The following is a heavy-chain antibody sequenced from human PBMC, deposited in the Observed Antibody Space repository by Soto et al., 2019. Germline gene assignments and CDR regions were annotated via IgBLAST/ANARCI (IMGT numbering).Heavy chain of an antibody. CDR2: ISAYNGNT. CDR1: GYTFTSYG. J-gene: IGHJ6*02. V-gene: IGHV1-18*01. CDR3: ARDRGAYGMDV. Sequence: QVQLVXSGXXXXXPGASVKVSCKASGYTFTSYGISWVRQAPGQGLEWMGWISAYNGNTNYAQKLQGRVTMTTDTATSTAYMELRSLRSDDTAVYYCARDRGAYGMDVWGQGTTVTVSS.